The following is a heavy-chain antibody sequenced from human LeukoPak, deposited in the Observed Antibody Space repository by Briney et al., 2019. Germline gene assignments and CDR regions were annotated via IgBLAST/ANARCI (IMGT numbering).Heavy chain of an antibody. CDR3: ARDSAAEPGIFFDY. Sequence: ASVTVSCKASGYTFTGYYMHWVRQAPGQGLEWMGWINPNSGATKYAQKFQGRVAMTRDTSISTAYMEVSSLRSDDTAVYYCARDSAAEPGIFFDYWGQGTLVAVSS. CDR2: INPNSGAT. CDR1: GYTFTGYY. D-gene: IGHD6-19*01. V-gene: IGHV1-2*02. J-gene: IGHJ4*02.